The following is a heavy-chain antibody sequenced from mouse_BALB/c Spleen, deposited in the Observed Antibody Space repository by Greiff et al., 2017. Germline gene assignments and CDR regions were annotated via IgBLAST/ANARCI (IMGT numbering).Heavy chain of an antibody. CDR1: GFSLSTSGMG. V-gene: IGHV8-8*01. J-gene: IGHJ2*01. CDR2: IWWDDDK. D-gene: IGHD2-1*01. Sequence: QVTLKESGPGILQPSQTLSLTCSFSGFSLSTSGMGVGWIRQPSGKGLEWLAHIWWDDDKRYNPALKSRLTISKDTSSNQVFLKIASVDTADTATYDCARIGGNYLYYFDYWGQGTTLTVSS. CDR3: ARIGGNYLYYFDY.